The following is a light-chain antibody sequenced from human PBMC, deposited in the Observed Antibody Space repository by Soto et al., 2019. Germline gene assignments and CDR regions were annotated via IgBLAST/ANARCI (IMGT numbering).Light chain of an antibody. V-gene: IGKV3-11*01. J-gene: IGKJ4*01. CDR2: DAS. Sequence: IVMTQKPATLSLSPGERATLSCRASQSVSSYLAWYQQKPGQAPRLLIYDASNRATGIPARFSGSGSGTDFTLTISSLEPEDFAVYYCQQRSNWPELTFGGGTKVDIK. CDR1: QSVSSY. CDR3: QQRSNWPELT.